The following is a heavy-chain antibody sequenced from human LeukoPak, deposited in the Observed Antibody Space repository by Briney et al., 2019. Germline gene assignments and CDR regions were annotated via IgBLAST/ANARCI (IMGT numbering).Heavy chain of an antibody. Sequence: SQTLSLTCTVSGGSISSGSYYWSWIRQPAGKGLEWIGRIYSSGSTNYNPSLKSRVTISVDTSKNQFSLELSSLTAADTAVYYCARFVDGSNYFDYWGQGTLVTVSS. D-gene: IGHD5-24*01. V-gene: IGHV4-61*02. CDR1: GGSISSGSYY. J-gene: IGHJ4*02. CDR3: ARFVDGSNYFDY. CDR2: IYSSGST.